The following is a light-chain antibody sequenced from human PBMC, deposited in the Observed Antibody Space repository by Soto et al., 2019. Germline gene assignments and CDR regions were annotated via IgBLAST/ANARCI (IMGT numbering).Light chain of an antibody. CDR3: SSYTSSSNYV. CDR2: EVC. J-gene: IGLJ1*01. Sequence: QSALTQPASVSGSPGQSITISCTGTSSDVGGYNYVSWYQQHPGKAPKLMIYEVCNRPSGVSNRFSGSKSGNTASLTISGLQAEDEADYYCSSYTSSSNYVFGTGTKLTVL. V-gene: IGLV2-14*01. CDR1: SSDVGGYNY.